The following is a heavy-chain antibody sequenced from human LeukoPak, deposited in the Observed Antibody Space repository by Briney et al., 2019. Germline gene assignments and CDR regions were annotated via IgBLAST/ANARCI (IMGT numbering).Heavy chain of an antibody. V-gene: IGHV4-4*02. D-gene: IGHD6-13*01. CDR1: GASIISSDW. CDR2: IYHGGNT. Sequence: PSGTLSLTCAVSGASIISSDWWSWVRQPPGKGLEWIGEIYHGGNTNYNPSLEGRVTISVDTSKNQFSLKLSSVTAADTAVYYCARGGSSWFFDYWGQGTLVTVSS. J-gene: IGHJ4*02. CDR3: ARGGSSWFFDY.